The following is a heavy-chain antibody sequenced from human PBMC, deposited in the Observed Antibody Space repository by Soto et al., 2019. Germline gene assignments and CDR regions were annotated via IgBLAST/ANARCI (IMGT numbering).Heavy chain of an antibody. CDR2: IYWDDDE. CDR3: AHNNVSAGFQH. V-gene: IGHV2-5*02. J-gene: IGHJ1*01. D-gene: IGHD1-20*01. CDR1: GFSLSTSGVG. Sequence: QITLKESGPTLVKPTQTLTLTCTFSGFSLSTSGVGVGWIRQPPGKALEWLALIYWDDDERYSPSLRSRLTITKDTSKNPVVLTMTSMDPVDTATYYCAHNNVSAGFQHWGQGTLVTVSS.